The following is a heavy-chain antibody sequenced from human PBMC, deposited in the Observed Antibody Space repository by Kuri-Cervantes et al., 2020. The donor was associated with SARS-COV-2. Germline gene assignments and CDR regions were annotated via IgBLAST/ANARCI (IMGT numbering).Heavy chain of an antibody. Sequence: GSLRLSCTVSGGSISNTNYFWGWVRQPPGMGLEWIGTFYYSGSSYYDPSLKSRVTISVDTSKNQFSLKLSSVTAADTAVYYCARDLLLYYDSSGYHNWFDPWGQGTLVTVSS. D-gene: IGHD3-22*01. V-gene: IGHV4-39*07. CDR1: GGSISNTNYF. CDR3: ARDLLLYYDSSGYHNWFDP. CDR2: FYYSGSS. J-gene: IGHJ5*02.